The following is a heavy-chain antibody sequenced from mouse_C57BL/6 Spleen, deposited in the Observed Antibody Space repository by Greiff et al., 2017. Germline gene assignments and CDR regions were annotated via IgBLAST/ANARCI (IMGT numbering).Heavy chain of an antibody. CDR1: GFTFSDYG. CDR2: ISSGSSTI. V-gene: IGHV5-17*01. D-gene: IGHD1-1*01. Sequence: EVHLVESGGGLVKPGGSLKLSCAASGFTFSDYGMHWVRQAPEKGLEWVAYISSGSSTIYYADTVKGRFTISRDNAKNTLFLQMTSLRSEDTAMYYCARPYYYGSSYAYYAMDYWGQGTSVTVSS. CDR3: ARPYYYGSSYAYYAMDY. J-gene: IGHJ4*01.